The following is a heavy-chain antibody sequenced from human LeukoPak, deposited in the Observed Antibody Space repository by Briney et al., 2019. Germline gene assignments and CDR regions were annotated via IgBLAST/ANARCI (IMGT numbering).Heavy chain of an antibody. V-gene: IGHV3-74*01. Sequence: GGSLRLSCAASGFTFSSYWMHWVRQTPGKGLVWVSRINSDGSSTSYADSVKGRFTISRDNSKNTLYLQMNSLRAEDTAVYYCAREADSSGFLGWGQGTLVTVSS. D-gene: IGHD3-22*01. CDR3: AREADSSGFLG. CDR1: GFTFSSYW. CDR2: INSDGSST. J-gene: IGHJ4*02.